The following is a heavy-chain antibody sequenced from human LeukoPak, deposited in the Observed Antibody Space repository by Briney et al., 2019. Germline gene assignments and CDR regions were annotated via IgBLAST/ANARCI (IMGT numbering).Heavy chain of an antibody. CDR3: ARVPGPNWFDP. J-gene: IGHJ5*02. CDR2: IYQSGST. V-gene: IGHV4-34*01. Sequence: SETLSLTCAVYGVSFSGYYWSWIRQPPGKGLEWIGSIYQSGSTYYNPSLKSRVTISVDTSKNQFSLKLSSVTAADTAVYFCARVPGPNWFDPWGQGTLVTVSS. CDR1: GVSFSGYY.